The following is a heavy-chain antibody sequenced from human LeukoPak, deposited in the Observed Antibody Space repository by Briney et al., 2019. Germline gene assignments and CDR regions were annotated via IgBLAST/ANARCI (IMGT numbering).Heavy chain of an antibody. D-gene: IGHD2-15*01. V-gene: IGHV4-30-4*01. J-gene: IGHJ4*02. Sequence: SETLSLTCSVAGDSITSGGYCWTCLRQSPGEGLEWLGYIYHSGTTLYHPFLETPLSLSLSTSQNQFSLCRTSVSAADSAVFYCARGVRGRKWYSFDSWGRGALVTVSS. CDR1: GDSITSGGYC. CDR2: IYHSGTT. CDR3: ARGVRGRKWYSFDS.